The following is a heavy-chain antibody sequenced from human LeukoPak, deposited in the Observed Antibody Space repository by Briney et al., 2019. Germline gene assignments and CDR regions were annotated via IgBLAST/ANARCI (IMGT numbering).Heavy chain of an antibody. CDR3: ARAKGVSTGYRPTDY. J-gene: IGHJ4*02. CDR1: GFTFSSSG. D-gene: IGHD3-22*01. CDR2: IWYDGSNR. V-gene: IGHV3-33*01. Sequence: GGSLRLSCAASGFTFSSSGMHWVRQAPGKGLEWVAVIWYDGSNRYYADPVKGRFTVSRDNSKNTLYLQMNSLRAEDTAVYYCARAKGVSTGYRPTDYWGQGTLVTISS.